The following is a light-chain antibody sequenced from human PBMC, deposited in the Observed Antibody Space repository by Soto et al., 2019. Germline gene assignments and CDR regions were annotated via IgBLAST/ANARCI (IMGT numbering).Light chain of an antibody. CDR1: QSVSSN. J-gene: IGKJ1*01. CDR3: QQYSNWPRT. V-gene: IGKV3-15*01. Sequence: EIVMTQSPATLSVSPGERATLSCRAGQSVSSNLAWYQQKPGQAPRLLIYGASTRATGIPARFSASGSGTDFTLTISSLQSEDFAAYYCQQYSNWPRTFGQGTKVDIK. CDR2: GAS.